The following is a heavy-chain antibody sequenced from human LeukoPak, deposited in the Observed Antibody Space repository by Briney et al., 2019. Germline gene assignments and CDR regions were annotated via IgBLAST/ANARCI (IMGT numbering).Heavy chain of an antibody. J-gene: IGHJ4*02. V-gene: IGHV3-30-3*01. Sequence: GGSLRLSCAASGFTFSTYTMHWVRQAPGKGLEGVAIITYDGSNKYYADSVKGRFTISRDNSKNTLYLQMNSLRAEDTALYYCAAQYGNTWYNPSHWGQGTLVTVSS. D-gene: IGHD1-14*01. CDR1: GFTFSTYT. CDR2: ITYDGSNK. CDR3: AAQYGNTWYNPSH.